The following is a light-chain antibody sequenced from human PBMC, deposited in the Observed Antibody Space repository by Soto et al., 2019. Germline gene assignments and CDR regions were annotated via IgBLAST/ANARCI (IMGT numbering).Light chain of an antibody. CDR3: QQYSTSPYN. J-gene: IGKJ2*01. CDR2: KAS. V-gene: IGKV1-5*03. CDR1: QSMSRW. Sequence: DIQMTQSTSTLSAAVGDIDTITCRSSQSMSRWLAWYQQKPWKAPKLLIYKASTLESGVPLRFIGSGSGTDFTLTISSVQSDVAATYYCQQYSTSPYNVGEGTRLEIK.